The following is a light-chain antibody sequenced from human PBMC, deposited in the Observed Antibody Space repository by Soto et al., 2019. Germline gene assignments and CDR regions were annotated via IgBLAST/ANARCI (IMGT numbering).Light chain of an antibody. CDR3: SLYTSSSTYV. CDR1: SSDVGSYNR. J-gene: IGLJ1*01. V-gene: IGLV2-18*01. CDR2: EVS. Sequence: QSVLTQPPSVSGSPGQSVTISCTGTSSDVGSYNRVSWYQQPPGTAPKVMIYEVSNRPSGVPDRFSGSKSGNTASLTISGLQAEDEADYYCSLYTSSSTYVFGTGTTVTVL.